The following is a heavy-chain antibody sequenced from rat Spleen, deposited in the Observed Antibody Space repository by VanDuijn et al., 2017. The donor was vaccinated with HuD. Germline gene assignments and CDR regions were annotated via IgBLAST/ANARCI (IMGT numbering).Heavy chain of an antibody. D-gene: IGHD1-4*01. CDR1: GFSLSNYG. CDR3: VRERVPGFAFYFDY. Sequence: QVQLRESGPGLVQPSQTLSLTCTVSGFSLSNYGVIWVRQPPGKGLEWMGVIWGNGNTYYNSGLKSRLGISRDTSKSQVFLKMNSLQTEDTAIYFCVRERVPGFAFYFDYWGQGVMVTVSS. CDR2: IWGNGNT. J-gene: IGHJ2*01. V-gene: IGHV2-13*01.